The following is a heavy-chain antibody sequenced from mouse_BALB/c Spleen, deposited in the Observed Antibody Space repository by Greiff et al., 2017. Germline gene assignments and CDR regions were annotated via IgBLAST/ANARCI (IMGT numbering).Heavy chain of an antibody. D-gene: IGHD1-1*01. V-gene: IGHV5-6*01. Sequence: EVKLVESGGDLVKPGGSLKLSCAASGFTFSSYGMSWVRQTPDKRLEWVATISSGGSYTYYPDSVKGRFTISRDNAKNTLYLQMSSLKSEDTAMYYCARLYYDGGWGQGTLVTVSA. CDR3: ARLYYDGG. CDR2: ISSGGSYT. CDR1: GFTFSSYG. J-gene: IGHJ3*01.